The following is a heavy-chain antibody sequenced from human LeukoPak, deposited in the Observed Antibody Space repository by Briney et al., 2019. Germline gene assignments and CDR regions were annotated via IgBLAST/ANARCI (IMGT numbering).Heavy chain of an antibody. CDR1: GFTFSTYW. J-gene: IGHJ3*02. CDR3: AKVAEDQRGNSAGRSFDI. D-gene: IGHD4-23*01. Sequence: YPGGSLRLSCAASGFTFSTYWMHWVRQAPGKGLVWVSRINSDGSSTSYVDSVKGRFTISRDNSKNTLYLQMNSLRAEDTAVYYCAKVAEDQRGNSAGRSFDIWGQGTMVTVSS. V-gene: IGHV3-74*01. CDR2: INSDGSST.